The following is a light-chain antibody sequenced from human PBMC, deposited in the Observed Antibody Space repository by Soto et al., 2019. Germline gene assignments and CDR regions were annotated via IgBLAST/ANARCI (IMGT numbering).Light chain of an antibody. V-gene: IGKV3-20*01. J-gene: IGKJ5*01. CDR1: QTIASRY. CDR3: QQYDTSPPT. CDR2: RTF. Sequence: EIVLTQSPDTLSLSPGERATVSCRASQTIASRYLAWYQHQPGQAPRLLIYRTFARAPGIPDRFSGGGSGTDFTLTISRLEREDLAVYYCQQYDTSPPTFGQGTRLDIK.